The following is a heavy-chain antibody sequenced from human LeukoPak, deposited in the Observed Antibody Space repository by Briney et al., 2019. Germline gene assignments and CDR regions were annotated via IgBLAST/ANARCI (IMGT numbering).Heavy chain of an antibody. CDR2: IWSDGTNK. Sequence: GRSLRLSCVASGFTFSSYGMHWVRQTPGKGLEWVTIIWSDGTNKYYADSVKGRFTISRDNPKITLYLQMKSLRAEDTAVYYCARGSGSFSGGFDYWGQGTLVTVSS. D-gene: IGHD1-26*01. J-gene: IGHJ4*02. V-gene: IGHV3-33*01. CDR3: ARGSGSFSGGFDY. CDR1: GFTFSSYG.